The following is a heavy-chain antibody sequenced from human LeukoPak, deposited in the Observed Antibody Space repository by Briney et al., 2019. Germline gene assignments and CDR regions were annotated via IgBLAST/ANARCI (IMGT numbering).Heavy chain of an antibody. D-gene: IGHD6-19*01. J-gene: IGHJ4*02. V-gene: IGHV4-39*02. CDR2: IYYSGST. CDR1: GGSIDSSSYY. Sequence: SETLSLTCTVSGGSIDSSSYYWGWIRQPPGKGLEWIGNIYYSGSTYYNPSLKSRVTIPVDMSKNQFSLKLSSVTAADTAVYYCAGEIYSSGWYCDYWGQGTLVTVSS. CDR3: AGEIYSSGWYCDY.